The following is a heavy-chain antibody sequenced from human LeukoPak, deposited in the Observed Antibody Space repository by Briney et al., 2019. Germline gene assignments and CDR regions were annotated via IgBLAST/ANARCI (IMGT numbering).Heavy chain of an antibody. J-gene: IGHJ4*02. CDR2: ITGGGGNT. V-gene: IGHV3-23*01. D-gene: IGHD2-15*01. CDR1: GFTFSGYA. Sequence: GGSLRLSCAASGFTFSGYAMSGVRQAPGKGVEWVSTITGGGGNTYYADSVKGRFTISRDNSKNTLYLQMNSLRSEDTALYYCAKARGYCSGGDCYSGFDYWGQGTLVTVSS. CDR3: AKARGYCSGGDCYSGFDY.